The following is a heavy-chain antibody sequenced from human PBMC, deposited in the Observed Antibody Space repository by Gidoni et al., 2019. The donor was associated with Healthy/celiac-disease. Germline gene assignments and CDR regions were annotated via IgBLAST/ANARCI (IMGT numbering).Heavy chain of an antibody. D-gene: IGHD3-22*01. V-gene: IGHV3-33*01. CDR2: IWYDGSNK. Sequence: QVQLVESGGGVVQPGRSLRLSCAASGFTFSSYGMHWVRQAPGKGLEWVAVIWYDGSNKYYADSVKGRFTISRDNSKNTLYLQMNSLRAEDTAVYYCARDTRLYYYDSNPFDYWGQGTLVTVSS. CDR1: GFTFSSYG. CDR3: ARDTRLYYYDSNPFDY. J-gene: IGHJ4*02.